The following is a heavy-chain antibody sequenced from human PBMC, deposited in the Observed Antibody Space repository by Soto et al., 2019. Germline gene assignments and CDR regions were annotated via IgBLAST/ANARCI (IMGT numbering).Heavy chain of an antibody. D-gene: IGHD3-10*01. CDR1: VFTFSSYA. CDR2: ISGSGGST. CDR3: AKDCRITMVRGVRGNWFDP. V-gene: IGHV3-23*01. Sequence: LRLSCAASVFTFSSYAMSWVRQAPGKGLEWVSAISGSGGSTYYADSVKGRFTISRDNSKNTLYLQMNSLRAEDTAVYYCAKDCRITMVRGVRGNWFDPWGQGTLVTVSS. J-gene: IGHJ5*02.